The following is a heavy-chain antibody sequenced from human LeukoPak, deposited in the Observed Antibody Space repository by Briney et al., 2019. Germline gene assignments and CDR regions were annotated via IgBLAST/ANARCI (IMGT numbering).Heavy chain of an antibody. Sequence: GGSLRLSCAASGFTFSSYAMSWVRQAPGRGLEWVSAISGSGGSTYYADSVKGRFTISRDNPKNTLYLQMNSLRAEDTAVYYCAKGDWNYELNWFDPWGQGTLVTVSS. CDR3: AKGDWNYELNWFDP. J-gene: IGHJ5*02. D-gene: IGHD1-7*01. CDR1: GFTFSSYA. CDR2: ISGSGGST. V-gene: IGHV3-23*01.